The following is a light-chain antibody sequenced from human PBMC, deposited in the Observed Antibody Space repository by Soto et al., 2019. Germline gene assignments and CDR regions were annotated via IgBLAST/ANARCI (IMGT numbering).Light chain of an antibody. CDR3: QQYNIWPPWT. V-gene: IGKV3-15*01. Sequence: EIVTTQSPATLSVSPGERATLSCRASQSVSNNLAWYQQKPGQAARLLIYGASTRATGIPARFSGSWSGTDFTLTISSLQSEDFAVYYCQQYNIWPPWTFGQGTRVEIK. CDR2: GAS. J-gene: IGKJ1*01. CDR1: QSVSNN.